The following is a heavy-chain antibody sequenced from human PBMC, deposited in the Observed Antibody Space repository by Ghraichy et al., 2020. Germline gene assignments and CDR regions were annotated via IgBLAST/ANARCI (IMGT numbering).Heavy chain of an antibody. V-gene: IGHV3-30*03. D-gene: IGHD6-25*01. J-gene: IGHJ6*01. CDR3: ARLPQPDDIRGYRFTRMDV. CDR1: EYIFSNFA. CDR2: ISNDGSKR. Sequence: GALRLSCTASEYIFSNFAINWVRQAPGKGLEWVSIISNDGSKRYYADSVKGRFTISRDTSKNTVVLEMNSLSTEDTSIFYCARLPQPDDIRGYRFTRMDVWVQGTTVTVSS.